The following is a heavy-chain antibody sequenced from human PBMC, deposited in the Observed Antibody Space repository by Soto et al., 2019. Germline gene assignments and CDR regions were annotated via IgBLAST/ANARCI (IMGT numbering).Heavy chain of an antibody. CDR1: GYTFTSFG. D-gene: IGHD3-10*01. V-gene: IGHV1-18*04. CDR2: ISGYNGKT. CDR3: ARDKMIDDFGLGTYDY. J-gene: IGHJ4*02. Sequence: QVQLVQSGAEVKKPGASFKVSCKTSGYTFTSFGVSWVRQAPGQGLEWMGWISGYNGKTKYAQSLQGRVTMTADTSTSTAYLELRGLRSDDTAVYFCARDKMIDDFGLGTYDYWGQGPTVTVSS.